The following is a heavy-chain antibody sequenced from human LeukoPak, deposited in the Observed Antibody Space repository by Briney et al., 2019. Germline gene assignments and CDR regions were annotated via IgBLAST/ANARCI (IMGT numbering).Heavy chain of an antibody. Sequence: SSETLSLTCTVSGGSIRGNYWSWIRQPPGKGLEWIGNIYYSGSTNYNPSLKSRITMSIDMSKNQFSLRLSTVTAADTAVYYCARGATYDMLTGYPSRDSWGQGILVTVSS. CDR2: IYYSGST. J-gene: IGHJ4*02. D-gene: IGHD3-9*01. V-gene: IGHV4-59*01. CDR1: GGSIRGNY. CDR3: ARGATYDMLTGYPSRDS.